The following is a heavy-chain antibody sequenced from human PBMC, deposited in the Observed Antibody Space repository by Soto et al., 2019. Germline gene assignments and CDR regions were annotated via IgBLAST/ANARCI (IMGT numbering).Heavy chain of an antibody. Sequence: GGSLRLSCAASGFPFSSSGMHWVRQAPGKGLEWVAIISYDGSNKDYADFVKGRFTISRENSKNTLYLQMNNLRADDTALYYCAIEKVGATSVHVFDIWGRGTMVTVSS. V-gene: IGHV3-30*03. CDR2: ISYDGSNK. J-gene: IGHJ3*02. D-gene: IGHD1-26*01. CDR3: AIEKVGATSVHVFDI. CDR1: GFPFSSSG.